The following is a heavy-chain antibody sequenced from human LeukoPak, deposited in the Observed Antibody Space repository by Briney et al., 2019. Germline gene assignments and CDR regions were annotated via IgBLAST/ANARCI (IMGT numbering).Heavy chain of an antibody. CDR3: ARVPDGGNDAFDI. Sequence: KSSETLSLTCAVYGGSFSGYYWSWSRQPPGKGLEWIGEINHSGSTNYNPSLKRRVTISVDSSMNQSSLKLSSVTAADTAVYYCARVPDGGNDAFDIWGQGTMVAVSS. D-gene: IGHD3-16*01. J-gene: IGHJ3*02. CDR2: INHSGST. V-gene: IGHV4-34*01. CDR1: GGSFSGYY.